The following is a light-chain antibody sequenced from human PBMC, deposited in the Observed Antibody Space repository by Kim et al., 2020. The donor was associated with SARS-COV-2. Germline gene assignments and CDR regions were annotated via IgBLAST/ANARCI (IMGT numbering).Light chain of an antibody. J-gene: IGKJ2*01. CDR3: QQYGSSPVT. Sequence: SLSPGESATLSCRASQSVSTYLAWYQQKPGQAPRYLIYGASSRATGTPDRFSGSGSGTDFTLTISRLEPEDFAVYYCQQYGSSPVTFGQGTKLEI. V-gene: IGKV3-20*01. CDR1: QSVSTY. CDR2: GAS.